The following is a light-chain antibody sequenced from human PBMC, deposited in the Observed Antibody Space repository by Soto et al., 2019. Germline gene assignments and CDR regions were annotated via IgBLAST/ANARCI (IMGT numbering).Light chain of an antibody. CDR2: GNT. Sequence: QSVLTQPPSVSGAPGQRVTISCTGSSSNIGAGYDVNWYQQLPGTAPKLLIYGNTNRPSGVPDRFSGSKSGTSGSLAISGLQTEDEAEYYCQSWNNSLSGEVFGGGTKLTVL. V-gene: IGLV1-40*01. J-gene: IGLJ2*01. CDR3: QSWNNSLSGEV. CDR1: SSNIGAGYD.